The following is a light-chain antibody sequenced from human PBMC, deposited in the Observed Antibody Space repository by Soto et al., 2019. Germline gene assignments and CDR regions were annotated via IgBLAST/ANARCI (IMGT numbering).Light chain of an antibody. CDR1: QSVSSN. V-gene: IGKV3-15*01. CDR2: GVS. CDR3: QQYEKWPLT. Sequence: EIVMTHSPATLSVSPGERVTLSCRASQSVSSNLAWYQHKPGQAPRLLIFGVSTRATGVPARFSGSGSGTEFTLTISSLQSEDFAVYYCQQYEKWPLTFGGGTKVEIK. J-gene: IGKJ4*01.